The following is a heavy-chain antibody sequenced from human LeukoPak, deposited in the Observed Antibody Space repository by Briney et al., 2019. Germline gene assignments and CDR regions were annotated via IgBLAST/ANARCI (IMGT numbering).Heavy chain of an antibody. D-gene: IGHD3-3*01. CDR3: AREAKRFLEWDRSDY. V-gene: IGHV3-7*01. Sequence: PGGSLRLSCAASGFTFSIYWMSWVRQAPGKGLEWVANIKPDGSEEYYVDSVKGRFTISRDNVKNSLYLQMNSLRAEDTAVYYCAREAKRFLEWDRSDYWGQGTLVTVSS. J-gene: IGHJ4*02. CDR1: GFTFSIYW. CDR2: IKPDGSEE.